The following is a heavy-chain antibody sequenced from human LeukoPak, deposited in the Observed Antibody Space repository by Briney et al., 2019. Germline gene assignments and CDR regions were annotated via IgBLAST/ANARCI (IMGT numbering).Heavy chain of an antibody. J-gene: IGHJ4*02. V-gene: IGHV4-38-2*01. CDR3: ARSNYGYPDY. Sequence: SETLSLTCAVSGYSISSGYYWGWIRQPPGKGLEWIGSIYHSGSTYYNPSLKSRVTISVDTSKNQFFLKLSSVTAADTAVYYCARSNYGYPDYWGQGTLVTVSS. CDR1: GYSISSGYY. D-gene: IGHD5-18*01. CDR2: IYHSGST.